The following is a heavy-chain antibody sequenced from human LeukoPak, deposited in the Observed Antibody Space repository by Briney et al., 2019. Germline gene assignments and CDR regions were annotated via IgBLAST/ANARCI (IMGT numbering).Heavy chain of an antibody. Sequence: GGSLRLSWAASGFTLSSYGMHWVRQAPGKGLEWVAFIRYDGSNTYYADSVKGRFTISRDNSKNTLYLQMNSLRAEDTAVYYCAKDGGYCSSTSCQNYYYYYMDVWGKGTTVTVSS. CDR2: IRYDGSNT. CDR3: AKDGGYCSSTSCQNYYYYYMDV. V-gene: IGHV3-30*02. CDR1: GFTLSSYG. J-gene: IGHJ6*03. D-gene: IGHD2-2*03.